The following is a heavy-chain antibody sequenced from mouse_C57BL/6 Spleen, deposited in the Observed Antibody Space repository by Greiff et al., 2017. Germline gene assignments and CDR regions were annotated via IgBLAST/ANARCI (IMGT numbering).Heavy chain of an antibody. CDR3: ARGGYDYDEAWFAY. CDR1: GYTFTSYG. D-gene: IGHD2-4*01. J-gene: IGHJ3*01. CDR2: IYPRSGNT. V-gene: IGHV1-81*01. Sequence: QVQLKESGAELARPGASVKLSCKASGYTFTSYGISWVKQRTGQGLEWIGEIYPRSGNTYYNEKFKGKATLTADKSSSTAYMELRSLTSEDSAVYFCARGGYDYDEAWFAYCGQGTLVTVSA.